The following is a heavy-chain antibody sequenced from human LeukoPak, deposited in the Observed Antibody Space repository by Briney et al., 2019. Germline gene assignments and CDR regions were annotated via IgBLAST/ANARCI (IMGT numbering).Heavy chain of an antibody. CDR2: IYYSGST. D-gene: IGHD2-2*01. CDR3: ARDIVVVPAAKGTRSYYYYYGMDV. CDR1: GGSISSYY. V-gene: IGHV4-59*01. J-gene: IGHJ6*02. Sequence: SETLSLTCNVSGGSISSYYWSWIRQPPGKGLEWIGYIYYSGSTNYNPSLKSRVTISVDTSKNQFSLKLSSVTAADTAVYYCARDIVVVPAAKGTRSYYYYYGMDVWGQGTTVTVSS.